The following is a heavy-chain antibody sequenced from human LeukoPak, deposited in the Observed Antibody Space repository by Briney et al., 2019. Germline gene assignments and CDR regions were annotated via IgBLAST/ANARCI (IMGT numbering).Heavy chain of an antibody. CDR2: ICPDDSDP. Sequence: GESLKFSCQGSGYTFTTYWIGWVRRMPGKGLEWMGIICPDDSDPRYSPSFQGQVTISADKSISTAYLQWSSLKASDSAMYYCVRHGLGTSGFGFDYWVQGTLVTVSS. CDR1: GYTFTTYW. V-gene: IGHV5-51*01. CDR3: VRHGLGTSGFGFDY. J-gene: IGHJ4*02. D-gene: IGHD2-2*01.